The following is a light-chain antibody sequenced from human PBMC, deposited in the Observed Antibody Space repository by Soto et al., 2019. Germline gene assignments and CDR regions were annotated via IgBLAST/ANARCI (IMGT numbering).Light chain of an antibody. V-gene: IGKV3-20*01. J-gene: IGKJ5*01. Sequence: EIALAQSPGTLSLSPGERATISCRASQSVFNNYLAWYQQKPGQAPRLLIYAASSRATDIPDRVSGIGSGTHFTLTISRLEPEDFAVFFCQQYGTSEIIFGQGTRLEIK. CDR3: QQYGTSEII. CDR1: QSVFNNY. CDR2: AAS.